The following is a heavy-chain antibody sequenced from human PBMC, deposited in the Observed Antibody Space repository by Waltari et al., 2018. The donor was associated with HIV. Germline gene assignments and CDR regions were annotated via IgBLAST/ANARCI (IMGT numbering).Heavy chain of an antibody. CDR3: ARLPGVSSIAARRFDY. CDR1: GGSISSYY. Sequence: QVQLQESGPGLVKPSETLSLTCTVSGGSISSYYWNWIRQPPGKGLEWIGYIYYSGSTNYNPSLKSRVTISVDTSKNQFALNLSSVTAADTAVYLCARLPGVSSIAARRFDYWGQGSLVTVSS. CDR2: IYYSGST. V-gene: IGHV4-59*01. J-gene: IGHJ4*02. D-gene: IGHD6-6*01.